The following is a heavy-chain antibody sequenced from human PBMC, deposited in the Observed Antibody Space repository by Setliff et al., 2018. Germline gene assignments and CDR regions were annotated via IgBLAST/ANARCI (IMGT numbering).Heavy chain of an antibody. J-gene: IGHJ6*03. V-gene: IGHV4-61*09. CDR1: GDSISSRTYY. Sequence: SETLSLTCTVSGDSISSRTYYWSWVRQPAGKGLEWIGHVYTSWSTNYNPSLNSRVTLLIDTAKNQISLRLSSVTAADTAVYFCARVTGFSYMDVWGKGTTVTVSS. D-gene: IGHD3-3*01. CDR2: VYTSWST. CDR3: ARVTGFSYMDV.